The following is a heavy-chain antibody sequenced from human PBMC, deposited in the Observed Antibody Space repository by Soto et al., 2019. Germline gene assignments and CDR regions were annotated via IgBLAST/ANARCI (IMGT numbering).Heavy chain of an antibody. CDR1: GGSISSYY. CDR3: ARRDGYSSSWYNG. Sequence: SETLSLTCTVSGGSISSYYWSWIRQPPGKGLEWIGYIYYSGSTNYNPSLKSRVTISVDTSKNQFSLKLSSVTAADTAVYYCARRDGYSSSWYNGWGQGTLVTVSS. V-gene: IGHV4-59*01. D-gene: IGHD6-13*01. J-gene: IGHJ4*02. CDR2: IYYSGST.